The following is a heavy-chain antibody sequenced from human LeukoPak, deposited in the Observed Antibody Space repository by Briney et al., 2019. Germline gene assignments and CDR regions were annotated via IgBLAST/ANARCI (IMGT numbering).Heavy chain of an antibody. CDR3: TRMTTGHDY. CDR1: GVSFNDYY. Sequence: SETLSLTCAVPGVSFNDYYWSWVRQTPGKGLEWIGEINHSGYTNDSPSLKSRVTLSIDTSRKQFSLTLRSVTVADSSIYYCTRMTTGHDYWGQGTLVTVSS. J-gene: IGHJ4*02. D-gene: IGHD4-17*01. V-gene: IGHV4-34*01. CDR2: INHSGYT.